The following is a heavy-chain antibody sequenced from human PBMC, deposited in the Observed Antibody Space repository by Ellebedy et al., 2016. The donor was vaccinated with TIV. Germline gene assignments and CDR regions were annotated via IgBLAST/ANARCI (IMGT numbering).Heavy chain of an antibody. CDR3: AKDAGSGYWD. CDR1: GFTFSSYA. D-gene: IGHD3-22*01. CDR2: IRYDGRNK. Sequence: GESLKISCAASGFTFSSYAMHWVRQAPGKGLEWVADIRYDGRNKYYADFVRGRFTISRDNSKNTLYLQMDSLRAEDTAVYYCAKDAGSGYWDWGQGTLVTVSS. J-gene: IGHJ4*02. V-gene: IGHV3-30*02.